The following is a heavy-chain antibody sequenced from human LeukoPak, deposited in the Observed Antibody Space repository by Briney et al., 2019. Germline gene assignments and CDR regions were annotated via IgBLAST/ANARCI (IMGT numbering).Heavy chain of an antibody. D-gene: IGHD6-19*01. Sequence: SETLSLTCAVYGGSFSGYYWSWIRQPPGKGLEWIGEINHSGSTNYNPSLKSRVTISVDTSKNQFSLKLSSVTAADTSVYYCASTRRAVAGPKSIDYWGQGTLVTVSS. J-gene: IGHJ4*02. CDR2: INHSGST. CDR3: ASTRRAVAGPKSIDY. V-gene: IGHV4-34*01. CDR1: GGSFSGYY.